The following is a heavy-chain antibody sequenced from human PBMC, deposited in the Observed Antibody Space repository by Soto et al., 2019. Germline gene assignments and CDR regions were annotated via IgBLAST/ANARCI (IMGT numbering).Heavy chain of an antibody. D-gene: IGHD1-1*01. CDR1: GGSISSGGYS. V-gene: IGHV4-30-2*02. J-gene: IGHJ3*02. CDR2: IYHSGST. Sequence: SETLSLTCAVSGGSISSGGYSWSWIRQPPGKGLEWIGYIYHSGSTYYNPSLKSRVTISVDTSKNQFSLKLSSVTAADTAVYYCARQPWINDAFDIWGRGTMVTVSS. CDR3: ARQPWINDAFDI.